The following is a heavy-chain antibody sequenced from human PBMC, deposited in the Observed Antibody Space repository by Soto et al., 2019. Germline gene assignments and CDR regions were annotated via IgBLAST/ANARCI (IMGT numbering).Heavy chain of an antibody. V-gene: IGHV3-21*01. J-gene: IGHJ5*02. D-gene: IGHD6-13*01. CDR3: ARQTGYSSTWTNWFDP. Sequence: EVQLVESGGGLVQPGRSLRLSCAASGFTFDDYTMDWVRQAPGKGLQWVSSISSGGDYKYYADSVKGRFTISRDNARNSLYLHMNSLRADDTAVYYCARQTGYSSTWTNWFDPWGQGTLVTVSS. CDR2: ISSGGDYK. CDR1: GFTFDDYT.